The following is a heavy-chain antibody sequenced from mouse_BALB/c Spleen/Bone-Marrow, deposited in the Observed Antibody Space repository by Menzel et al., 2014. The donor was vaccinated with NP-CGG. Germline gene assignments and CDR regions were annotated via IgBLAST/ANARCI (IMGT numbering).Heavy chain of an antibody. Sequence: EVQLVESGGGLVQPGGSLKLSCAASGFTFSNYGMSWVRQTPDKRLEFVATINTNGGEIYYPDSVKGRFTISGDNAKNTLYLQMRSLKSEDTAMYYCARGDDYVSWFAYWGQGTLVTVSA. CDR2: INTNGGEI. CDR3: ARGDDYVSWFAY. V-gene: IGHV5-6-3*01. CDR1: GFTFSNYG. J-gene: IGHJ3*01. D-gene: IGHD2-4*01.